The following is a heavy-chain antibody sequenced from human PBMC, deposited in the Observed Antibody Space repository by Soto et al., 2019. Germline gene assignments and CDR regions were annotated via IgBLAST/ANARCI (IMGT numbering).Heavy chain of an antibody. CDR2: IWYDGSNK. V-gene: IGHV3-33*01. CDR3: ARDGGLEMATILTCMDV. CDR1: GFTFSSYG. Sequence: GGSLRLSCAASGFTFSSYGMHWVRQAPGKGLEWVAVIWYDGSNKYYADSVKGRFTISRDNSKNTLYLQMNSLRAEDTAVYYCARDGGLEMATILTCMDVWGQGTTVTVSS. J-gene: IGHJ6*02. D-gene: IGHD3-16*01.